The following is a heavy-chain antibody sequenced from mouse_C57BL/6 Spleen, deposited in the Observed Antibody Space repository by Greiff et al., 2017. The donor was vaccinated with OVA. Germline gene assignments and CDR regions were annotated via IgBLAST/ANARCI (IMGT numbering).Heavy chain of an antibody. J-gene: IGHJ2*01. CDR2: IDPETGGT. CDR3: TRGNYGSSCDY. D-gene: IGHD1-1*01. CDR1: GYTFTDYE. Sequence: VKLMESGAELVRPGASVTLSCKASGYTFTDYEMHWVKQTPVHGLEWIGAIDPETGGTAYNQKFKGKAILTADKSSSTAYMELRSLTSEDSAVYYCTRGNYGSSCDYWGQGTTLTVSS. V-gene: IGHV1-15*01.